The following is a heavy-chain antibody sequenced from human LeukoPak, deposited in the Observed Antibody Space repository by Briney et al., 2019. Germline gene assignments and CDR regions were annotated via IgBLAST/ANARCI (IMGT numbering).Heavy chain of an antibody. D-gene: IGHD3-22*01. CDR2: ISYDGSNK. V-gene: IGHV3-30-3*01. CDR1: GFTFSSYA. CDR3: ARGATQYYYDSSGYSSYFDY. J-gene: IGHJ4*02. Sequence: PGRSLRLSCAASGFTFSSYAMHWVRQAPGKGLEWVAVISYDGSNKYYADSVKGRFTISRDNSKNTLYLQMNSLRAEDTAVYYCARGATQYYYDSSGYSSYFDYWGQGTLVTVSS.